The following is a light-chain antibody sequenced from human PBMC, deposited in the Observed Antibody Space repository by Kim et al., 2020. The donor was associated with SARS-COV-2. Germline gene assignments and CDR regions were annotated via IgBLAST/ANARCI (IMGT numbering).Light chain of an antibody. CDR3: QQTYSIPT. J-gene: IGKJ1*01. CDR2: GAS. V-gene: IGKV1-39*01. CDR1: QTVGSH. Sequence: DIQMTQSPLSLSASVGDTVTITCRASQTVGSHLNWFQHKPGKVPKLLIFGASNLQREAPSRFSASGSGTDFTLTISSLQPEDFVTYCCQQTYSIPTFGPGTKVDIK.